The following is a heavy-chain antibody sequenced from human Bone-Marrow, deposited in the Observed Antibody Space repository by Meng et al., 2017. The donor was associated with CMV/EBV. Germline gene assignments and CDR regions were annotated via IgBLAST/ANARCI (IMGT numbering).Heavy chain of an antibody. CDR2: INHSGST. J-gene: IGHJ3*02. CDR3: ARGLGGVLMVYARRGPWSYACDI. V-gene: IGHV4-34*01. CDR1: GGSFSGYY. D-gene: IGHD2-8*01. Sequence: SETLSLTCAVYGGSFSGYYWSWIRQPPGKGLEWIGEINHSGSTNYNPSLKSRVTISVDTSKNQFSLKLSSVTAADTAVYYWARGLGGVLMVYARRGPWSYACDIWGQGKMVTVSS.